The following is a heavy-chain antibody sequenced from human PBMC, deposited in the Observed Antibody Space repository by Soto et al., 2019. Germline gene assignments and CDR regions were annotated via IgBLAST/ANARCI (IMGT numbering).Heavy chain of an antibody. J-gene: IGHJ4*02. Sequence: QVQLVQSGAEVRKPGSSVKVSCKASGGTFTTYDISWVRQAPGQGLEWMGGIIPLFDATKYAQKFQGRVTINADKATGTAHMELGSLRSEDTAMYYCARDRSSSWYNGTFYFDSWGQGTLVTVSS. CDR3: ARDRSSSWYNGTFYFDS. V-gene: IGHV1-69*06. CDR1: GGTFTTYD. CDR2: IIPLFDAT. D-gene: IGHD6-19*01.